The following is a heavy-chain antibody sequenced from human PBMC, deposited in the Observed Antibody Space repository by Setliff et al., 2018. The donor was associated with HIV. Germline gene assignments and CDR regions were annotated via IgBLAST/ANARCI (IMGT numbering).Heavy chain of an antibody. V-gene: IGHV1-8*01. CDR1: GYTFTSYD. D-gene: IGHD2-2*02. CDR3: VHRTNQLYLR. CDR2: MNPNSGNT. J-gene: IGHJ4*02. Sequence: ASVKVSCKASGYTFTSYDINWVRQATGQGLEWMGWMNPNSGNTGYAQKFDGRVTMSRDASVSTAYLELRSLKFDDTAVYYCVHRTNQLYLRWGQGTLVTVSS.